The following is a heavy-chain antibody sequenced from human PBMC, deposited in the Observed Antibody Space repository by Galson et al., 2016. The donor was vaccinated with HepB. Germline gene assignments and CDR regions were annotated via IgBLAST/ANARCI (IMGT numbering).Heavy chain of an antibody. CDR3: ARETWHPPDFDY. Sequence: SLRLSCAASGFTFSFSWMSWVRQAPGKGLEWVATIKEDGSEKNYLDSMKGRLTISRDNAKSSLHLQMNSLRADDTAVYYCARETWHPPDFDYWGQGTLVTVSS. D-gene: IGHD1-14*01. CDR2: IKEDGSEK. CDR1: GFTFSFSW. J-gene: IGHJ4*02. V-gene: IGHV3-7*03.